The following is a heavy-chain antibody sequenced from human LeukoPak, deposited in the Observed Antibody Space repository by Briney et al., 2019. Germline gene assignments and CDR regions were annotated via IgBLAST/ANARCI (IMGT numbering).Heavy chain of an antibody. Sequence: PGGSLRLSCAASGFTVSSNYMSWVRQAPGKGLEWVSVIYSGGSTYYADSVKGRFTISRDNSKNTLYLQMNSLRAEDTAVYYCARDFAVGRGWHMDVWGKGTTVTISS. V-gene: IGHV3-66*01. J-gene: IGHJ6*03. CDR1: GFTVSSNY. CDR3: ARDFAVGRGWHMDV. CDR2: IYSGGST. D-gene: IGHD2-15*01.